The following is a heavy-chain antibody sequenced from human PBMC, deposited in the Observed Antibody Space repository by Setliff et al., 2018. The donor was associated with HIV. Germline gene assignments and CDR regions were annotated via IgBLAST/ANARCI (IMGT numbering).Heavy chain of an antibody. V-gene: IGHV1-69*06. CDR1: GGPFATYA. Sequence: SVKVSCKASGGPFATYAINWVRQAPGQGLGWMGRIVPIFGPGDYAQTFEGRITIMADRSTTTVHMELSGLTSDDTAMYYCARDRSEAVAGRDAFDIWGQGTMVTVSS. CDR2: IVPIFGPG. CDR3: ARDRSEAVAGRDAFDI. D-gene: IGHD6-19*01. J-gene: IGHJ3*02.